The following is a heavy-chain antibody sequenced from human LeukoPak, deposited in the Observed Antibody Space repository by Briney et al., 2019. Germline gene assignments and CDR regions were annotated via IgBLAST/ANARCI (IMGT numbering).Heavy chain of an antibody. CDR2: ISYDGRNK. J-gene: IGHJ4*02. CDR3: ATHIQWLEFTY. D-gene: IGHD6-19*01. Sequence: GGSLRLSCAASGFTFSSYGMHWVRQAPGKGLEWVAVISYDGRNKYYADSVKGRFTISRDNSKNTLYLQVNSLRVEDTAVYYCATHIQWLEFTYWGQGTLVTVSS. CDR1: GFTFSSYG. V-gene: IGHV3-30*03.